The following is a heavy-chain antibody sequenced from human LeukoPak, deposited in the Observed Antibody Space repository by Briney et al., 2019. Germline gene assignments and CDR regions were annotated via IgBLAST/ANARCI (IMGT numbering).Heavy chain of an antibody. D-gene: IGHD3-22*01. J-gene: IGHJ5*02. CDR3: ARDLGQYHDTSDNWFDP. V-gene: IGHV3-74*01. Sequence: PGRSLRLSCAASGFTFSSYAMHWVRQAPGKGLVWVSRINSDGINTSYADSVKGRFTISRDNAKNTLNLQMNSLRAEDTAVYYCARDLGQYHDTSDNWFDPWGQGTLVTVSS. CDR1: GFTFSSYA. CDR2: INSDGINT.